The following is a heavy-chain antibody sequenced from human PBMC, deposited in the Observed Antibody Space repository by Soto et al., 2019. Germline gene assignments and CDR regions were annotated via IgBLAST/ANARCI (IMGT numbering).Heavy chain of an antibody. CDR1: VFTFSTYG. V-gene: IGHV3-33*01. CDR3: ARVDCTGGSCRPYYYYDMDV. CDR2: IWYDGSQK. J-gene: IGHJ6*02. D-gene: IGHD2-15*01. Sequence: SLRLSCSASVFTFSTYGMNWVRQAPGKGLEWVAVIWYDGSQKYYADSVKGRFTVSRDNSKNTLYLQMNNLRVEDTAVYYCARVDCTGGSCRPYYYYDMDVWGQGTTVTVSS.